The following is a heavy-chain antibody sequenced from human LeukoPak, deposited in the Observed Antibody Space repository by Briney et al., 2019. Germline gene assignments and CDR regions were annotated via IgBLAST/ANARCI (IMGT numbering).Heavy chain of an antibody. V-gene: IGHV1-46*01. J-gene: IGHJ4*02. CDR2: INPSGGST. Sequence: GASVKVSCKASGYTSTSYYMHWVRQAPGQGLEWMGIINPSGGSTSYAQKFQGRVTMTRDTSTSTVYMELSSLRSEDTAVYYCARGDVSAQYSSSWVDYWGQGTLVTVSS. CDR1: GYTSTSYY. D-gene: IGHD6-13*01. CDR3: ARGDVSAQYSSSWVDY.